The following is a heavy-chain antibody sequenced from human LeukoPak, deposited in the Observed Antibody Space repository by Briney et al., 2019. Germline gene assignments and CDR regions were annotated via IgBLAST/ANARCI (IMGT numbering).Heavy chain of an antibody. Sequence: ASVKVSFKASGYTFTSYGISWLRQPPGQGLEWVGWISTYNGNTNYAQKLQGRVTITTDTSTRTAHMELRSLRSDDTAVYYCARGLGQGYWGQGTLVTVSS. CDR2: ISTYNGNT. CDR1: GYTFTSYG. J-gene: IGHJ4*02. CDR3: ARGLGQGY. V-gene: IGHV1-18*01.